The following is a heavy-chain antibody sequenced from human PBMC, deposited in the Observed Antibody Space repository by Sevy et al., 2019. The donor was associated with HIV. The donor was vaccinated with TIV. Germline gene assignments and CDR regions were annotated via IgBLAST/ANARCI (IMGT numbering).Heavy chain of an antibody. J-gene: IGHJ3*01. CDR3: AKVLNPALESMMEVTVRSLKGFDV. Sequence: GGSLRLSCVASGFTFNTHVMNWVRQAPGKGLEWVSSISGFGNTYYVDSVRGRFTISRDNAKNTLYLQMISLRADDTAVYYCAKVLNPALESMMEVTVRSLKGFDVWGQGTMVTVSS. D-gene: IGHD3-22*01. CDR2: ISGFGNT. V-gene: IGHV3-23*01. CDR1: GFTFNTHV.